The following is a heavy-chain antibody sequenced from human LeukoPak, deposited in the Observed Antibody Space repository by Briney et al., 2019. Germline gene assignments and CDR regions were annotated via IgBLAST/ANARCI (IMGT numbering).Heavy chain of an antibody. D-gene: IGHD6-6*01. Sequence: SDTLSLTCAVSGYSISSDNWWGWIRQPPGKGLEWIGYIHYSGITYYSPSLKSRVTISVDTSKNQFSLKLSSVTAADTAVYYCARSSEYSSSFPFDYWGQGTLVTVSS. CDR1: GYSISSDNW. J-gene: IGHJ4*02. CDR3: ARSSEYSSSFPFDY. CDR2: IHYSGIT. V-gene: IGHV4-28*01.